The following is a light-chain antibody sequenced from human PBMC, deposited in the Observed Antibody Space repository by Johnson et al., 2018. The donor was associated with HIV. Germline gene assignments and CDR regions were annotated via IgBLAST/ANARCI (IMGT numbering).Light chain of an antibody. J-gene: IGLJ1*01. CDR3: GTWDSGLSAGV. V-gene: IGLV1-51*02. CDR1: SSNIGNNY. CDR2: ENN. Sequence: QSVLTQPPSVSAAPGQKVTISCSGSSSNIGNNYVSWYQHLPGTAPKLLIYENNKRPSGIPDRFSGSKSGTSATLGITGLQTGDEADYYCGTWDSGLSAGVVGTGTKVTVL.